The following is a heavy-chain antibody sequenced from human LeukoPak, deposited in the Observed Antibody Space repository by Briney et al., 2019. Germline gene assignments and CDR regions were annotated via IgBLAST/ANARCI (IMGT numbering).Heavy chain of an antibody. CDR1: GFDFGAYA. CDR3: AKGKGGTSFNYCFDY. CDR2: IHNDAATT. V-gene: IGHV3-23*03. Sequence: GASLRLSCAASGFDFGAYAMIWVRQAPGKGLEWVSLIHNDAATTYYADSVRGRFTVSRDNSKNTLYLEMNSLRAEDTAVYYCAKGKGGTSFNYCFDYWGQGTPVSVSS. D-gene: IGHD2/OR15-2a*01. J-gene: IGHJ4*02.